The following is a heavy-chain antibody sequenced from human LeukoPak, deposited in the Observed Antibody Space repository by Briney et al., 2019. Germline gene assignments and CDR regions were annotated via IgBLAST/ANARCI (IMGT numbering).Heavy chain of an antibody. CDR3: ARSTITMIVEGFDI. V-gene: IGHV1-69*01. CDR1: GGTFSSYA. J-gene: IGHJ3*02. Sequence: SVKVSCKASGGTFSSYAISWVRQAPGQGLEWMGGIIPIFDTANYAQKFQGRVTITADESTSTAYMELSSLRSEDTAVYYCARSTITMIVEGFDIWGQGTMVTVSS. CDR2: IIPIFDTA. D-gene: IGHD3-22*01.